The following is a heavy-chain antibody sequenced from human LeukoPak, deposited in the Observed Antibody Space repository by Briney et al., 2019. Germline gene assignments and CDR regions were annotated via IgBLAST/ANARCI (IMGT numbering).Heavy chain of an antibody. J-gene: IGHJ5*02. CDR2: IYYSGTT. D-gene: IGHD6-19*01. CDR3: ARVYSSTHNWFDT. V-gene: IGHV4-39*07. Sequence: PSETLSLTCTVSGDSISTTSYFWAWIRHPPGEALEWIGSIYYSGTTYFNSSLKSRVTISVERSKNHFSLKLSSLTVADTARYYCARVYSSTHNWFDTWGQGIQVTVSS. CDR1: GDSISTTSYF.